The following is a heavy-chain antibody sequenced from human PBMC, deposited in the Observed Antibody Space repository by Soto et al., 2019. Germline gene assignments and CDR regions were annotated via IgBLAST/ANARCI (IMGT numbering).Heavy chain of an antibody. D-gene: IGHD2-8*01. V-gene: IGHV1-69*01. J-gene: IGHJ4*02. CDR1: GGTFSRHA. Sequence: QVQLVQSGTEVRKPGSSVKVSCKASGGTFSRHAFSWVRQAPGQVLELMGGIIPIFGRPNIAQKFTGRLMIIVDEAKSTAYMELSSLTSEYSAIYDCARVWGDDHTNSYYAYWGQGRPVIDSS. CDR3: ARVWGDDHTNSYYAY. CDR2: IIPIFGRP.